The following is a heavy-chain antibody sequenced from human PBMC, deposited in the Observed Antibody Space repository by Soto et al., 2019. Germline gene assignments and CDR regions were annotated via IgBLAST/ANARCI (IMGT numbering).Heavy chain of an antibody. CDR2: IIPIFGTA. J-gene: IGHJ3*02. CDR1: GGTFSSYA. D-gene: IGHD3-3*01. CDR3: ARRRDFWSGYQVAFDI. V-gene: IGHV1-69*13. Sequence: GASVKVSCKASGGTFSSYAISWVRQAPGQGLEWMGGIIPIFGTANYAQKFQGRVTITADESTSTAYMELSSLRSEDTAVYYCARRRDFWSGYQVAFDIWGKGTMVTVPS.